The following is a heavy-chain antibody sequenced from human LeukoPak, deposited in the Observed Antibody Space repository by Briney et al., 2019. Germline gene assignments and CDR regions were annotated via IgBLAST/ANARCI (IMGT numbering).Heavy chain of an antibody. CDR2: IWYDGSNK. CDR3: ARDRLNEQQLVYKPAHYYYYYGMDV. D-gene: IGHD6-6*01. J-gene: IGHJ6*02. CDR1: GFTFSRYG. V-gene: IGHV3-33*01. Sequence: GRSLRLSCAASGFTFSRYGMHWVRQAPGKGLEWVAVIWYDGSNKYYADSVKGRFTISRDNSKNTLYLQMDGLRAEDTAVYYCARDRLNEQQLVYKPAHYYYYYGMDVWGQGTTVTVSS.